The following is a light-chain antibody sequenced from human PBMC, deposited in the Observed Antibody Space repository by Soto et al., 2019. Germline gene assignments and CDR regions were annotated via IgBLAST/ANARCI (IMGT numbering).Light chain of an antibody. CDR2: EGT. V-gene: IGLV2-23*01. Sequence: QSVLTQPASVSGSPGQSIAISCTGTSSVVGSYNLVSWYQQHPGKAPKLMIYEGTKRPSGVSNRFSGSKSGNTASLTISGLQAEDEADYYCCASAGSSLYVFGSGTKVTVL. CDR1: SSVVGSYNL. J-gene: IGLJ1*01. CDR3: CASAGSSLYV.